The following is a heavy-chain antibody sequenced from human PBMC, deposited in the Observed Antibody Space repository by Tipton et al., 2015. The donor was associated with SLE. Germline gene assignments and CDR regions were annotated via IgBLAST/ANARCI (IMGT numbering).Heavy chain of an antibody. CDR3: ARDHGGWNDPNWFDP. V-gene: IGHV1-69*01. Sequence: QLVQSGAEVRKPGSSVKVSCKSSGGIFSTSGISWVRQAPGQGLEWMGGIIPIFGSAHYAQNFQGRVTITADESTSTVYMELSSLTTEDTAVYYCARDHGGWNDPNWFDPWGQGTLVTVSS. J-gene: IGHJ5*02. CDR2: IIPIFGSA. D-gene: IGHD1-1*01. CDR1: GGIFSTSG.